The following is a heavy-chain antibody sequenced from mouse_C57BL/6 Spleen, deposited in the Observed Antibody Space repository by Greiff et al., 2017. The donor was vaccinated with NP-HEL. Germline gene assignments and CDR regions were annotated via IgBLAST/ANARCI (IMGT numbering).Heavy chain of an antibody. J-gene: IGHJ3*01. D-gene: IGHD4-1*01. CDR3: ARGGLGRFAY. CDR2: RSYDGSN. CDR1: GFSITSGYY. V-gene: IGHV3-6*01. Sequence: EVKLVESGPGLVKPSQSLSLTCSVSGFSITSGYYCYWLRQLPGNKLELTGYRSYDGSNNYNPSLKNRITLTSDTSKNQFFLQLKSVTTEDTATYYCARGGLGRFAYWGQGTLVTVSA.